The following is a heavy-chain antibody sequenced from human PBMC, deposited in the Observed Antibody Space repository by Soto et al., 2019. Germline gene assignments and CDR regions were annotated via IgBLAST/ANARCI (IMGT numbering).Heavy chain of an antibody. CDR2: INHSGST. J-gene: IGHJ4*02. CDR1: GGSFSGYY. Sequence: SETLSLTCAVYGGSFSGYYWSWIRQPPGKGLEWIGEINHSGSTNYNPSLKSRVTISVDTSKNQFSLKLSSVTAADTAVYYCARVPHSDFWSGYYDYWGQGTLVTVSS. CDR3: ARVPHSDFWSGYYDY. V-gene: IGHV4-34*01. D-gene: IGHD3-3*01.